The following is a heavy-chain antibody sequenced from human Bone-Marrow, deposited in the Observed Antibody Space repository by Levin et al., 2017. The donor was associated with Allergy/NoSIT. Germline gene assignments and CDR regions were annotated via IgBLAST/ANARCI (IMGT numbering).Heavy chain of an antibody. V-gene: IGHV1-2*02. CDR1: GYTFTGYY. J-gene: IGHJ5*02. CDR2: INPNSGGT. D-gene: IGHD3-10*01. Sequence: ASVKVSCKASGYTFTGYYMHWVRQAPGQGLEWMGWINPNSGGTNYAQKFQGRVTMTRDTSISTAYMELSRLRSDDTAVYYCARGRGNYYGSGMHINWFDPWGQGTLVTVSS. CDR3: ARGRGNYYGSGMHINWFDP.